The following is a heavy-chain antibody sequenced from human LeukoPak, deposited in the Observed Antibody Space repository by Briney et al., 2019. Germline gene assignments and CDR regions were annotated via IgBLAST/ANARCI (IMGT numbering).Heavy chain of an antibody. Sequence: PSQTLSLTCTVSGGSISSGGYCWSWIRQHPGKGLEWIGYIYYSGSTYYNPSLKSRVTISVDTSKNQFSLKLSSVTAADTAVYYCARGEWGVADYWGQGTLVTVSS. CDR2: IYYSGST. V-gene: IGHV4-31*03. CDR1: GGSISSGGYC. CDR3: ARGEWGVADY. J-gene: IGHJ4*02. D-gene: IGHD3-10*01.